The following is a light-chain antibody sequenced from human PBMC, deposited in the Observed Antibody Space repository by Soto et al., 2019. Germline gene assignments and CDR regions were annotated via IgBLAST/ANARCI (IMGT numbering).Light chain of an antibody. CDR3: QQYDNLP. Sequence: DIQMTQSPSSLSASVGDRVTITCQASQDISNYLNWYQQKPGKAPKLLIYDASNLETGVPSRFSGSGSGTDFTFTISSLQPEVIATYYCQQYDNLPFGGGTKVEIK. CDR2: DAS. J-gene: IGKJ4*01. V-gene: IGKV1-33*01. CDR1: QDISNY.